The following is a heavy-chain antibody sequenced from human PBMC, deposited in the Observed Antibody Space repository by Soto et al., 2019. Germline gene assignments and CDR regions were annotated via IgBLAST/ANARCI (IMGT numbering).Heavy chain of an antibody. J-gene: IGHJ4*02. V-gene: IGHV3-74*01. CDR1: GFTFSNYW. CDR2: LHNDGRIT. CDR3: ARGRGSFYLDF. Sequence: EVQLVESGGGLVQPGGSLRLSCAASGFTFSNYWMYWVRQAPGKGLVWVSRLHNDGRITTYADSMKGRFTISRDIAKNTLYLQMDGLRAEDTAMYYCARGRGSFYLDFWGQGTLVTVSS. D-gene: IGHD1-26*01.